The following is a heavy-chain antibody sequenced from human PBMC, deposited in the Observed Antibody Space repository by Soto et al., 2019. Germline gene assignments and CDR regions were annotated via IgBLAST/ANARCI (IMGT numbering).Heavy chain of an antibody. V-gene: IGHV3-33*01. CDR1: GFTFSSYG. CDR3: ARDPRGYCSSTSCHTGYGMDV. Sequence: PGGSLRLSCAASGFTFSSYGMHWVRQAPGKGLEWVAVIWYDGSNKYYADSVKGRFTISRDNSKNTLYLQMNSLRAEDTAVYYCARDPRGYCSSTSCHTGYGMDVWGQGTTGTVSS. CDR2: IWYDGSNK. J-gene: IGHJ6*02. D-gene: IGHD2-2*02.